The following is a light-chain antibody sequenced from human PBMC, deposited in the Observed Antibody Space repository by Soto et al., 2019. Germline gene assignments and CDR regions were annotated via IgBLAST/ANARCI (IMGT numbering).Light chain of an antibody. V-gene: IGKV3-20*01. J-gene: IGKJ1*01. CDR2: GAS. CDR1: QSVDSSF. CDR3: KQYVSSVT. Sequence: EIVLTQSPGSLSLSPGERATLSCRASQSVDSSFFAWYQQKPGQAPRLLIYGASNRATGIPDRFSGSGSGTDFTLTVSRLETGDCAVYYCKQYVSSVTFGQGTKVEIK.